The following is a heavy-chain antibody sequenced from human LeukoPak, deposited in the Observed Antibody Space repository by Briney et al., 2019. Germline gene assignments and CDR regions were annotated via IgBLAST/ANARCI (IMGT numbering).Heavy chain of an antibody. V-gene: IGHV3-7*01. CDR1: GFTFSSYW. Sequence: PGGSLRLSCAASGFTFSSYWMSWVRQAPGKGLEWVANIKQDGSEKYYVDSVKGRFTISRDNAKNSLYLQMNSLRAEDTAVYYCARDSYDSSGYYYTYDSWGQGTLVTVSS. CDR2: IKQDGSEK. J-gene: IGHJ5*01. D-gene: IGHD3-22*01. CDR3: ARDSYDSSGYYYTYDS.